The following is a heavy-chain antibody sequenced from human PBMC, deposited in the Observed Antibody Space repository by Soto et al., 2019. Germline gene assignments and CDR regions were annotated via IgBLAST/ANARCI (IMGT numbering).Heavy chain of an antibody. Sequence: EVQLLESGGGLVQVGGSLRLSCAASGFTFSDYAMTWVRQAPGKGLEWVSAISASGGTTYYADSVKGRFTISRDNSKNTLYLQMNSLAVEDTAVYDCAKVGTYNYGSGSYYLDSWGQGTLVTVSS. CDR3: AKVGTYNYGSGSYYLDS. V-gene: IGHV3-23*01. CDR2: ISASGGTT. D-gene: IGHD3-10*01. CDR1: GFTFSDYA. J-gene: IGHJ4*02.